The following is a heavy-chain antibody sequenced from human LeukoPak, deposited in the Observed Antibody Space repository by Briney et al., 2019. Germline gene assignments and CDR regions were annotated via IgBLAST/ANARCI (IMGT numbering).Heavy chain of an antibody. CDR1: GFTFSDYY. CDR2: ISSSGSTI. D-gene: IGHD5/OR15-5a*01. Sequence: PGGSLRLSCAASGFTFSDYYMSWIRQAPGKGLEWVSYISSSGSTIYYADSVKGRFTISRDNAKNSLFLQMKSLRVEDTAVYYCARVVSSRSTVGFDPWGQGTLVTVSS. CDR3: ARVVSSRSTVGFDP. V-gene: IGHV3-11*04. J-gene: IGHJ5*02.